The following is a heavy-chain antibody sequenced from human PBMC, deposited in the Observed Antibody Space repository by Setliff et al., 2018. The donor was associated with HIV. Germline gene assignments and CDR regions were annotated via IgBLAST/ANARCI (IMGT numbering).Heavy chain of an antibody. V-gene: IGHV4-59*08. CDR3: GRLSDTAMASFDS. Sequence: SETLSLTCSVSGGSISTYHWSWIRQPPGKGLEWIGYIYKSGSTNYSPSLKSRVTISADTSKNQFSLKLRSVTAADTAVYYCGRLSDTAMASFDSWGQGTLVTVSS. J-gene: IGHJ4*02. CDR1: GGSISTYH. CDR2: IYKSGST. D-gene: IGHD5-18*01.